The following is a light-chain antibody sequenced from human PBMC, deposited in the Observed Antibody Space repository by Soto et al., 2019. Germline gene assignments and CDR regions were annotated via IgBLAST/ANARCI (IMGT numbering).Light chain of an antibody. CDR3: LQHPTFPWT. Sequence: DIQMTQSPSSLSASVGDRVTITCRASQDIRDDLGWYQQKPGKAPQRLIFGASSLQSGVPSRFSGSGSGTEFSLTISSLQSEDFATYYCLQHPTFPWTFGQGTKVEVK. CDR1: QDIRDD. V-gene: IGKV1-17*01. CDR2: GAS. J-gene: IGKJ1*01.